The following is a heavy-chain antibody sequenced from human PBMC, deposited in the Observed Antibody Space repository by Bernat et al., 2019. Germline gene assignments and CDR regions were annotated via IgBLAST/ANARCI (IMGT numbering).Heavy chain of an antibody. CDR2: IYWDDDK. V-gene: IGHV2-5*02. CDR1: GFSLSTSGVG. D-gene: IGHD4-17*01. Sequence: QITLKESGPTLVKPTQTLTLTCTFSGFSLSTSGVGVGWIRQPPGKALEWLALIYWDDDKRYSPSLKSRLTITKDTSKNQVVLTMTNMDPVDTATYYCAHKGPQPGRYGDCFDYWGQGTLVTVSS. J-gene: IGHJ4*02. CDR3: AHKGPQPGRYGDCFDY.